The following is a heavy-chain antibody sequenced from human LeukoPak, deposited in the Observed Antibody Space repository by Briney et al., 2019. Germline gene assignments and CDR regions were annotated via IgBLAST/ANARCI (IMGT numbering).Heavy chain of an antibody. V-gene: IGHV1-18*01. CDR1: GYTFTSYG. J-gene: IGHJ4*02. D-gene: IGHD3-9*01. Sequence: GASVKVSCKASGYTFTSYGISWVRQAPGQGPEWMGWISAYNGNTNYAQKLQGRVTMTTDTSTSTAYMELRSLRSDDTAVYYCAIGSTYYDIPWRFDYWGQGTLVTVSS. CDR2: ISAYNGNT. CDR3: AIGSTYYDIPWRFDY.